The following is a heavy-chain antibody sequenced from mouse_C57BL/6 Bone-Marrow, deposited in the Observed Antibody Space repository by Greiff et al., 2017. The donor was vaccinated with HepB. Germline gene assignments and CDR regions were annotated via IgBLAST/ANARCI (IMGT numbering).Heavy chain of an antibody. V-gene: IGHV1-69*01. CDR3: AREKYFYYFDY. J-gene: IGHJ2*01. Sequence: QVQLQQPGAELVMPGASVKLSCKASSYTFTSYWMHWVKQRPGQGLEWIGEIDPSDSYTNYNQKFKGKSTLTVDKSSSTAYMQLSSLTSEDSAVYYCAREKYFYYFDYWGQGTTLTVSS. D-gene: IGHD2-10*02. CDR1: SYTFTSYW. CDR2: IDPSDSYT.